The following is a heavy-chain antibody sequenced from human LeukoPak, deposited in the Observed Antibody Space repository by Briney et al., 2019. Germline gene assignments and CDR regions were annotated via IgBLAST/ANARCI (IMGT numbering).Heavy chain of an antibody. D-gene: IGHD6-19*01. J-gene: IGHJ4*02. CDR2: INPNSGGT. V-gene: IGHV1-2*02. Sequence: GASVKVSCKASGYTFTGYYMHWVRQAPGQGLEWMGWINPNSGGTNYAQKFQGRVTMTRDTSMSTAYMELSRLTSDDTAVYYCARSLEQWLVLFDYWGQGTPVTVSS. CDR3: ARSLEQWLVLFDY. CDR1: GYTFTGYY.